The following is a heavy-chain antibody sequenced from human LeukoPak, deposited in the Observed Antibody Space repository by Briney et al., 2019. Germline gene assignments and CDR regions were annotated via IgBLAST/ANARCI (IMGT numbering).Heavy chain of an antibody. J-gene: IGHJ4*02. CDR1: GFTFSSYW. D-gene: IGHD3-22*01. V-gene: IGHV3-7*05. Sequence: GGSLRLSCAASGFTFSSYWMTWVRQAPGKGLEWVANIKQDGSEKYYVDSGQGQFTISRDNAKNSLSLQMNSLRAEDTAVYYCARDVGYDSSGYYPYYFDYWGQGTLVTVSS. CDR3: ARDVGYDSSGYYPYYFDY. CDR2: IKQDGSEK.